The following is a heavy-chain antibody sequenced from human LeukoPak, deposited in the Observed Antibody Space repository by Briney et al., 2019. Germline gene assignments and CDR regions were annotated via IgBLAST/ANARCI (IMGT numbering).Heavy chain of an antibody. Sequence: ASVKVSCKASGYTFTSYDINWVRQATGQGLEWMGWMNPNSGNTGYAQKFQGRVTMTRNTSISTAYMELSSLRSEDTAVYYCAREQWLPLSDAFDIWGQGTMVTVSS. V-gene: IGHV1-8*01. CDR2: MNPNSGNT. CDR1: GYTFTSYD. D-gene: IGHD6-19*01. CDR3: AREQWLPLSDAFDI. J-gene: IGHJ3*02.